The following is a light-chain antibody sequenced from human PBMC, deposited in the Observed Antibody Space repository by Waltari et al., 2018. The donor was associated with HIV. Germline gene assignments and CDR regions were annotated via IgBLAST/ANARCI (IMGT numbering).Light chain of an antibody. Sequence: DIQLTQSQSPLPASVGDRVTITCRASQTIGDYVNWYQQKPGKPPKLLIYSATSLQPGVPSRFSGSGSGTDFALTISSLQPEDFAIYYCEQIYTFPLFSFGPGTKVDIK. V-gene: IGKV1-39*01. CDR3: EQIYTFPLFS. CDR2: SAT. CDR1: QTIGDY. J-gene: IGKJ3*01.